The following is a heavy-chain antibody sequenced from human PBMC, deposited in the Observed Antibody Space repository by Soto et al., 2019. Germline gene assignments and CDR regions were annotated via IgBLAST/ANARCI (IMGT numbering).Heavy chain of an antibody. V-gene: IGHV4-59*01. CDR1: GGSISSYY. CDR3: ATFAPPDSSYYYYGMDV. CDR2: IYYSGST. J-gene: IGHJ6*02. D-gene: IGHD2-15*01. Sequence: SETLSLTCTVSGGSISSYYWSWIGQPPGKGLEWIGYIYYSGSTNYNPSLKSRVTISVDTSKNQFSLKLSSVTAADTAVYYCATFAPPDSSYYYYGMDVWGQGTTVTVSS.